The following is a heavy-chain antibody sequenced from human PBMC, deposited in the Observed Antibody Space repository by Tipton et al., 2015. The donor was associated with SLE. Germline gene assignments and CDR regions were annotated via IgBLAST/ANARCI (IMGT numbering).Heavy chain of an antibody. CDR1: GGSISSHY. V-gene: IGHV4-59*11. CDR3: ATSPLTL. Sequence: TLSLTCTVSGGSISSHYWSWIRQPPGKTLEWVGYIYSGGSTNYNPPLKSRVSISVDMSKKQFSLKLTSVTAADTAVYYCATSPLTLWGQGKLVTVSS. CDR2: IYSGGST. J-gene: IGHJ4*02. D-gene: IGHD2-2*01.